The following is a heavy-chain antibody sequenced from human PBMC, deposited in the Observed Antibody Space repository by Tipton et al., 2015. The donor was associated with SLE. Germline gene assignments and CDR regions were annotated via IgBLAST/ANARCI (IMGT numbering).Heavy chain of an antibody. CDR3: ASLGMDYYFDL. J-gene: IGHJ2*01. D-gene: IGHD7-27*01. CDR1: GDSVSSRYYY. Sequence: TLSLTCTVSGDSVSSRYYYWGWIRQPPGQGLEWIGHIYYSGSTYYIQSLKSRITIPVDTSKNQFSLRLSSATAADTALYYCASLGMDYYFDLWGRGTLVTVSS. CDR2: IYYSGST. V-gene: IGHV4-39*01.